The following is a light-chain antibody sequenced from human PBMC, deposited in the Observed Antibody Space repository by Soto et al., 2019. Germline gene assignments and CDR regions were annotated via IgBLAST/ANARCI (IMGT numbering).Light chain of an antibody. V-gene: IGKV1-6*01. J-gene: IGKJ1*01. CDR2: AAF. CDR3: LQCYNFSWT. CDR1: QDIRNE. Sequence: AIRMTKSPSSLSVAVGDRVTITCRASQDIRNELAWYQQKPGQAPHLLIFAAFNLQSGVPSRFRGGGSGTHFTLTISSLQPDDFATYYCLQCYNFSWTFGQGTKVDIK.